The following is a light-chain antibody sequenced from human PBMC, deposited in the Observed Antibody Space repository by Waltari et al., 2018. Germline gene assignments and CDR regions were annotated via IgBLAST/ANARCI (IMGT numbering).Light chain of an antibody. J-gene: IGKJ2*01. CDR1: QNINSF. Sequence: DIQMTQSPSSLSASVGDRVTVTCRASQNINSFLNWYQQIPGKPPKLLIFAASRLQRGVPSRFSGSGSVTDFTLTISSLQPEDFATYYCQQSDDTPYTFGQGTKLQIK. CDR2: AAS. V-gene: IGKV1-39*01. CDR3: QQSDDTPYT.